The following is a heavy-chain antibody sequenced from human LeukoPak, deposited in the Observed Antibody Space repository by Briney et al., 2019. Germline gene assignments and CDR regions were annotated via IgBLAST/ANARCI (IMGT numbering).Heavy chain of an antibody. J-gene: IGHJ4*02. CDR1: GFTFSSYA. CDR2: IASSGGGT. CDR3: AKRTSSRAFDY. V-gene: IGHV3-23*01. D-gene: IGHD6-13*01. Sequence: GGSLRLSCAASGFTFSSYAMSWVRQAPGKGLEWVSAIASSGGGTYYTDSVKGRFTIFRDNSKNTLYLQMNSLRGEDTAVYYCAKRTSSRAFDYWGQGTLVTVSS.